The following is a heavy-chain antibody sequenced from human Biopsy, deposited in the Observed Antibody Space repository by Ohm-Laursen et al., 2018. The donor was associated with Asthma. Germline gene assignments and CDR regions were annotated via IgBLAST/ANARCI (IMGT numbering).Heavy chain of an antibody. CDR1: GGTFNTYV. CDR2: INSVFGTT. D-gene: IGHD2-2*01. V-gene: IGHV1-69*01. Sequence: VSSVKVSCKSLGGTFNTYVIGWVRQAPGQGPGWMGGINSVFGTTTYPQKFQDRVTITADDSTSTVYMELTSLRSEDTAVYYCARKAGSCISRTCYSLDFWGQGTLVTVSS. CDR3: ARKAGSCISRTCYSLDF. J-gene: IGHJ4*02.